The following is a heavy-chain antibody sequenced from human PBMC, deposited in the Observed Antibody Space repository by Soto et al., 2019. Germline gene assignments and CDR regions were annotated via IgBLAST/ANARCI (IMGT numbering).Heavy chain of an antibody. CDR1: GYSFTSYW. CDR3: ARLDTAMVSAAGNTPYGMDV. V-gene: IGHV5-10-1*01. D-gene: IGHD5-18*01. CDR2: IDPSDSYT. Sequence: GESLKISCKGSGYSFTSYWISWVRQMPGKGLEWMGRIDPSDSYTNYSPSFQGHVTISADKSISTAYLQWSSLKASDTAMYYCARLDTAMVSAAGNTPYGMDVWGQGTTVTVSS. J-gene: IGHJ6*02.